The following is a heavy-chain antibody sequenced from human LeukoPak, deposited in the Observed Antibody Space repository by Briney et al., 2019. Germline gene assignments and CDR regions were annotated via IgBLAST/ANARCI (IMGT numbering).Heavy chain of an antibody. CDR1: GGSISSYY. CDR3: ARAAVTTSRYFQH. CDR2: IYYSGST. D-gene: IGHD4-17*01. J-gene: IGHJ1*01. V-gene: IGHV4-59*01. Sequence: PSETLSLTCTVSGGSISSYYWSWIRQPPGKGLEWLGYIYYSGSTNYNPSLKSRVTISVDTSKNHFSLKLSSLTAADTAVYYCARAAVTTSRYFQHWGQGTLVTVSS.